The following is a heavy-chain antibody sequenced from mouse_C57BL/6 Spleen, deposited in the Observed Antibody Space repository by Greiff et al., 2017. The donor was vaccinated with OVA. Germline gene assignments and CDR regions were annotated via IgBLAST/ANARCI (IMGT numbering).Heavy chain of an antibody. Sequence: QVQLQQSGAELVRPGTSVKLSCKASGYTFTSYWMHWVQQTPGQGLEWIGVIDPSDSYTNYNQKFKGKATLTVDTSASTAYMQLSSLTSEDCAVYYCARGGVVAMYFDVWGTGTTVTVSS. CDR2: IDPSDSYT. CDR1: GYTFTSYW. CDR3: ARGGVVAMYFDV. J-gene: IGHJ1*03. D-gene: IGHD1-1*01. V-gene: IGHV1-59*01.